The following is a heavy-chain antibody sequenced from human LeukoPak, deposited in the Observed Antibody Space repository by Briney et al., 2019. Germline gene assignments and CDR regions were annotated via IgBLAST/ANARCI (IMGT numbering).Heavy chain of an antibody. D-gene: IGHD2-15*01. CDR1: GGSISSYY. Sequence: PSETLSLTCTVSGGSISSYYWSWIRQPPGKGLEWIGSINYSGSTYYNPSLKSRVTISVDTSKNQFSLKLSSVTAADTAVYYCARDYCSGGSCVDYWGQGTLVTVSS. CDR2: INYSGST. CDR3: ARDYCSGGSCVDY. V-gene: IGHV4-59*12. J-gene: IGHJ4*02.